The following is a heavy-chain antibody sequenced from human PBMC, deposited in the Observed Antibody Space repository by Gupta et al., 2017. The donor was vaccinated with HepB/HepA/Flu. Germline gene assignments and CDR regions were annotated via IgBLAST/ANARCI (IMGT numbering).Heavy chain of an antibody. CDR1: GFTFEAYA. CDR2: VSGDGGTT. CDR3: AKDRSRSGWDAFDI. D-gene: IGHD6-19*01. V-gene: IGHV3-43*02. J-gene: IGHJ3*02. Sequence: DVHLVESGGGVVQPGGSLRLSCAASGFTFEAYATPWVRQAPGKGLEWVSLVSGDGGTTSYVDSVKGRFTISRDKSKNSMYLQMNSLRTEDTALYYCAKDRSRSGWDAFDIWGQGTLVTVSS.